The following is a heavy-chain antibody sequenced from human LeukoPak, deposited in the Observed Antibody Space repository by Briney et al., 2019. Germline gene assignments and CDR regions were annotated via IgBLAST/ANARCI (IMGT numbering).Heavy chain of an antibody. D-gene: IGHD4-17*01. CDR2: ISYDGSNK. Sequence: GRSLRLSCAASGFTFSSYGMHWVRQAPGKGLEWVAVISYDGSNKYYADSVKGRFTISRDNSKNTLYLQMNSLRAEDTAVYYCAIYDYGVYGMDVWGQGTTVTVSS. J-gene: IGHJ6*02. CDR3: AIYDYGVYGMDV. V-gene: IGHV3-30*03. CDR1: GFTFSSYG.